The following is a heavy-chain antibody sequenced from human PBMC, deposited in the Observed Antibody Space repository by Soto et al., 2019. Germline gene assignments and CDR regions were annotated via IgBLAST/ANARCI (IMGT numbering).Heavy chain of an antibody. Sequence: GGSLRLSCAASGFTFSGSAMHWVRQASGKGLEWVGRIRSKATSYATAYAVSVKGKFTISRDDSRNTAYLQMNSPKTEDTAVYYCARGVYDFWICHPKGLDYWGQGTVVTVSS. CDR2: IRSKATSYAT. J-gene: IGHJ4*02. CDR3: ARGVYDFWICHPKGLDY. V-gene: IGHV3-73*01. CDR1: GFTFSGSA. D-gene: IGHD3-3*01.